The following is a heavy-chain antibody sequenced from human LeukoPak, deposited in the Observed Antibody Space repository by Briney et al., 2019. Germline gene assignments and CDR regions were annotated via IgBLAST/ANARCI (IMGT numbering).Heavy chain of an antibody. D-gene: IGHD1-26*01. Sequence: PSETLSLTCTVSGGSISSSSYYWGWIRQPPGKGLEWIGSIYYSGSTYYNPSLKSRVTISVDTSKNQFSLKLSSVTAADTAVYYCARLRGASGSYPLDYWGQGTLVTVSS. CDR3: ARLRGASGSYPLDY. CDR1: GGSISSSSYY. CDR2: IYYSGST. V-gene: IGHV4-39*01. J-gene: IGHJ4*02.